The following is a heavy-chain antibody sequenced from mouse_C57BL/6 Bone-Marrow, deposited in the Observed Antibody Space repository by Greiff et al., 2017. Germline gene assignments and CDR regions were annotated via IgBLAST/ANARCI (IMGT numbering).Heavy chain of an antibody. CDR3: ASGDYLHH. D-gene: IGHD1-1*01. J-gene: IGHJ2*01. CDR2: IYPSDSET. CDR1: GYTFTSYW. Sequence: VQLQQPGAELVRPGSSVKLSCKASGYTFTSYWMPWVKQRPIQGLEWIGNIYPSDSETHYNQKFKDKATLTVDTSSSTAYMQLSSLTSEDSAVLYCASGDYLHHWGQGTTLTVSS. V-gene: IGHV1-52*01.